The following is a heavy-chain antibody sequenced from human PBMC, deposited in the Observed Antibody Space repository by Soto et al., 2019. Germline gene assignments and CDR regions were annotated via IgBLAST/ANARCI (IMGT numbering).Heavy chain of an antibody. D-gene: IGHD1-7*01. Sequence: GASVKVSCKASGYIFTNYYMHWVRQAPGQGLEWMGTINPTGGGTSYAQKFQGRVTMTRDTSTNTVHMELSSLRSEDTAVYYCARGAPSLELRHYWGQGTLVTVSS. J-gene: IGHJ4*02. CDR1: GYIFTNYY. V-gene: IGHV1-46*01. CDR2: INPTGGGT. CDR3: ARGAPSLELRHY.